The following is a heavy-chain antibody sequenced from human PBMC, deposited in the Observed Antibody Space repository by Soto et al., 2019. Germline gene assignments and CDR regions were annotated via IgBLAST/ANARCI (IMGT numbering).Heavy chain of an antibody. CDR2: ISGSGGST. D-gene: IGHD2-15*01. CDR3: AKGIGLLHSWGLDY. J-gene: IGHJ4*02. Sequence: EVQLLESGGGLVQPGGSLRLSCAASGFTFSSYAMSWVRQAPGKGLEWVSAISGSGGSTYYADSVKGRFTISRDNSKNTLYLKMNSLRAEDTAVYYCAKGIGLLHSWGLDYWGQGTLVTVSS. CDR1: GFTFSSYA. V-gene: IGHV3-23*01.